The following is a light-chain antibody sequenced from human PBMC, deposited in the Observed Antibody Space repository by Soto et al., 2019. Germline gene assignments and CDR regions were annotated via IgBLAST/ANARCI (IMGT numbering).Light chain of an antibody. Sequence: EIVMTKSPLTLPVTPGEPASISCRSSQSLLYNNTYNYLDWYVQKPGQSPQLLIYFGSNRAPGVPDRFSGSGSGTDFTLKINRVEAEDVGTYYCMQALQSLTFGQGTRLDIQ. J-gene: IGKJ5*01. V-gene: IGKV2-28*01. CDR3: MQALQSLT. CDR1: QSLLYNNTYNY. CDR2: FGS.